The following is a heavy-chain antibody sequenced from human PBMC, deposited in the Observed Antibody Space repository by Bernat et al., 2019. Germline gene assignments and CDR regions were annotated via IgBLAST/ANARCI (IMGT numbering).Heavy chain of an antibody. Sequence: QVQLVESGGGVVQPGRSLRLSCAASGFTFSSYGMHWVRQAPGKGLEWVAVISYDGSNKYYADSVKGRFTISRDNSKNTLYLQMNSLRAEDTAVYYCAKLLYSGYDPSRDYWDQGTLVTVSS. V-gene: IGHV3-30*18. CDR3: AKLLYSGYDPSRDY. D-gene: IGHD5-12*01. CDR2: ISYDGSNK. CDR1: GFTFSSYG. J-gene: IGHJ4*02.